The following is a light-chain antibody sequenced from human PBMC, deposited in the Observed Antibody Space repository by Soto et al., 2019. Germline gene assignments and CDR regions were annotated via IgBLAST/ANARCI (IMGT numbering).Light chain of an antibody. Sequence: DIQMTQSPSTLSGSVGDGVTITCRASHTISSWLAWYQQKPGKAPKLLIYAASSLQSGVPTRFSGSGSGTDFTLTISCLQSEDFATYYCQQYYSFPLTFGGGTKVDIK. CDR2: AAS. J-gene: IGKJ4*01. CDR3: QQYYSFPLT. CDR1: HTISSW. V-gene: IGKV1-5*01.